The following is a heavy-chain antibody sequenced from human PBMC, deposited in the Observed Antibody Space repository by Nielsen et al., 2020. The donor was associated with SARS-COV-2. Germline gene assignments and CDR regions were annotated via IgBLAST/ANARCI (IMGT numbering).Heavy chain of an antibody. CDR2: IRSKGFGGTI. V-gene: IGHV3-49*04. Sequence: GESLKISCSAFGFIFNSHAMSWVRQAPGMGLEWLGLIRSKGFGGTIQYAASVKGRFTISRDDSKSIAYLQMTSLKKDDSGVHYCTRVPSVLPVFYYGVDVWGPGTTVTVSS. CDR3: TRVPSVLPVFYYGVDV. J-gene: IGHJ6*02. D-gene: IGHD3-3*01. CDR1: GFIFNSHA.